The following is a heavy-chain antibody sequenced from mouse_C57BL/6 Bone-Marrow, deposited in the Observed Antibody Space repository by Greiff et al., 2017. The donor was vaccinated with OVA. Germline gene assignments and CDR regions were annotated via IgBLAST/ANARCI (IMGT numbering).Heavy chain of an antibody. V-gene: IGHV1-81*01. CDR2: IYPRSGNT. CDR3: ARSAPEFAY. J-gene: IGHJ3*01. Sequence: QVQLQQSGAELARPGASVKLSCKASGYTFTSYGISWVKQRTGQGLEWIGEIYPRSGNTYYNEKFKGKATLTADKSSSTVYMELRSLTSEDSAVDFCARSAPEFAYWGQGTLVTVSA. CDR1: GYTFTSYG.